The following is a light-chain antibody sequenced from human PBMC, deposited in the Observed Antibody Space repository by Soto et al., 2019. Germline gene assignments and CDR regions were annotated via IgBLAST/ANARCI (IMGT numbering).Light chain of an antibody. Sequence: SVLTQPASVSGSPGQSITISCTGTSIDVGAYKYVSWYQQHPGKAPKLLIYEVSYRPSGVSNRFSGSKSGNTASLTISGLQADDEADYYCSSYASSNTYVFXTGTKGTVL. CDR3: SSYASSNTYV. CDR2: EVS. V-gene: IGLV2-14*01. CDR1: SIDVGAYKY. J-gene: IGLJ1*01.